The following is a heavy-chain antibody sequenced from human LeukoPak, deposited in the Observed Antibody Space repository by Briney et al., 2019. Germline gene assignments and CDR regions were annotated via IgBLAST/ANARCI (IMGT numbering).Heavy chain of an antibody. CDR3: ARDDDFWSGYPRYYYYGMDV. Sequence: SETLSLTCTVSTASISSGGYYWSWIRQHPGKGLEWIGYIYYSGSTYYNPSLKSRVTISVDTSKNQFSLKLSSVTAADTAVYYCARDDDFWSGYPRYYYYGMDVWGQGTTVTVSS. D-gene: IGHD3-3*01. CDR1: TASISSGGYY. J-gene: IGHJ6*02. CDR2: IYYSGST. V-gene: IGHV4-61*08.